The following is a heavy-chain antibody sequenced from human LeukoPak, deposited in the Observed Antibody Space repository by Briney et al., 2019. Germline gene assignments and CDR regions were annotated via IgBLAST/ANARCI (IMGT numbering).Heavy chain of an antibody. V-gene: IGHV3-48*01. CDR1: GFTFSSYS. J-gene: IGHJ4*02. D-gene: IGHD1-26*01. CDR2: ISSSSSTM. Sequence: PGGSLRLSCAASGFTFSSYSMNWVRQAPGKGLEWVSYISSSSSTMYYADSVKGRFTISRDNAKNSLYLQMNSLRAEDTAVYYCARDQWELLHGDYWGQGTLVTVSS. CDR3: ARDQWELLHGDY.